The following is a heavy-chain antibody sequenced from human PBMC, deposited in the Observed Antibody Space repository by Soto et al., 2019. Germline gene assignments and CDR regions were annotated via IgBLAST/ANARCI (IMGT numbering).Heavy chain of an antibody. CDR2: ISYTGSA. Sequence: LSLTCTVSGGSINYSYWTWIRQPPGKGLEWIGYISYTGSANYNASLKSRLTISVDTSKNQYSLKLSSVTAADTALYYCARVNYGDYYYGMDVWGQGTTVTVSS. V-gene: IGHV4-59*01. D-gene: IGHD4-17*01. CDR1: GGSINYSY. CDR3: ARVNYGDYYYGMDV. J-gene: IGHJ6*02.